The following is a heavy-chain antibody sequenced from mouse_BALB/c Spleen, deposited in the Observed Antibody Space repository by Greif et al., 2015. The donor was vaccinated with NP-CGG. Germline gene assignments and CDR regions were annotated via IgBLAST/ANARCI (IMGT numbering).Heavy chain of an antibody. D-gene: IGHD1-1*01. Sequence: EVNVVESGGGLVQPGGSLRLSCATSGFTFSDFYMEWVRQPPGKRLEWIAASRNKANDYTTEYSASVKGRFIVPRDTSQSIPYLKMNALRAEDTAIDYWARDYYGRSYWYFDVWGAGTTVTVSS. J-gene: IGHJ1*01. CDR3: ARDYYGRSYWYFDV. V-gene: IGHV7-1*02. CDR2: SRNKANDYTT. CDR1: GFTFSDFY.